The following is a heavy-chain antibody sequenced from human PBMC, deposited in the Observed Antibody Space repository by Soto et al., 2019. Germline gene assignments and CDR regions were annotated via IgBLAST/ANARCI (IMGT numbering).Heavy chain of an antibody. V-gene: IGHV4-59*01. CDR3: ARDRRDGHKRYFEF. J-gene: IGHJ4*02. CDR2: ISFSGAT. Sequence: PSETLSLTCTVSGVSITSYFWSWIRQTPGKGLDWIGSISFSGATYSNPSLKGRAALSVDTSENHLSLTLNSVTSADTAVYFCARDRRDGHKRYFEFWGQGNKVTVSS. D-gene: IGHD3-9*01. CDR1: GVSITSYF.